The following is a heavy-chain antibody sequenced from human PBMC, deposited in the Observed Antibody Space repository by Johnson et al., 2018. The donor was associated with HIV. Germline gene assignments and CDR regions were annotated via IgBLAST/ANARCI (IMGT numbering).Heavy chain of an antibody. D-gene: IGHD2-8*01. CDR2: IRYDGSNK. Sequence: QVQLVESGGGVVQPGGSLRLSCVVSGFTFSSYGMHWVRQAPGKGLEWVAFIRYDGSNKYYADSVKGRFTISRDNSKNTLYLQMNSLRAEDTAVYYCARDNIVLMVGGAFDIWGQGTMVTVSS. CDR3: ARDNIVLMVGGAFDI. V-gene: IGHV3-30*02. J-gene: IGHJ3*02. CDR1: GFTFSSYG.